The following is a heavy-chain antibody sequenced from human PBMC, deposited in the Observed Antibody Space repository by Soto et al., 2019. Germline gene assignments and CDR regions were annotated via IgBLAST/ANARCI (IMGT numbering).Heavy chain of an antibody. CDR3: ASSKYDVVAGSVWFDP. J-gene: IGHJ5*02. CDR1: GGSVSDKTYY. D-gene: IGHD2-21*01. V-gene: IGHV4-61*05. CDR2: VYYSGTT. Sequence: SETLSLTCSVSGGSVSDKTYYWSWIRQPPGKRLEWIGYVYYSGTTNYNPSLKGRVTISLDHSRNQFSLRLNSVTAADTAVYFCASSKYDVVAGSVWFDPWGQGTLVTVSS.